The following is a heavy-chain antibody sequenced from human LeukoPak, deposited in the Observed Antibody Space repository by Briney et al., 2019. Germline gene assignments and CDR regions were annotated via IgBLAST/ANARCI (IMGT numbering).Heavy chain of an antibody. CDR2: IYYSGST. CDR3: WNWKSTYHYYMDV. D-gene: IGHD1-1*01. CDR1: GGSISSSSYY. J-gene: IGHJ6*03. Sequence: SETLSLTCTVSGGSISSSSYYWGWIRQPPGKGLEWIGSIYYSGSTYYNPSLKSRVTISVDTSKNQFSLKLSSVTAADTAVYYCWNWKSTYHYYMDVWGKGTTVTVSS. V-gene: IGHV4-39*07.